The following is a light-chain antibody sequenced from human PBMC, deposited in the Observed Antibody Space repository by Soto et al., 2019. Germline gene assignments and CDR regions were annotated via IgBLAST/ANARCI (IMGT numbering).Light chain of an antibody. Sequence: DIQLTQSPSFLSASVGDRVIITCRASQGIGSYLAWYQQKPGKAPKLLIYGASTLESGVPSRFSGSGSGTEVTLTISSLQPEDFATYYCQQLNSYPLTFGGGTKVEIK. J-gene: IGKJ4*01. V-gene: IGKV1-9*01. CDR3: QQLNSYPLT. CDR2: GAS. CDR1: QGIGSY.